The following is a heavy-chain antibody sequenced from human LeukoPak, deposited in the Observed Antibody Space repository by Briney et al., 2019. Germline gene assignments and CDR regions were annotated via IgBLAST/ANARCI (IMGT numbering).Heavy chain of an antibody. D-gene: IGHD4/OR15-4a*01. J-gene: IGHJ5*02. V-gene: IGHV4-59*01. CDR2: IYYSGST. Sequence: PSETLSLTCTVSGGSISSYYWSWIRQPPGKGLEWIGYIYYSGSTNYNPSLKSRVTISVDTSKNQFSLKLSSVTAADTAVYYCARGLPTNNWFDPWGQGTLVTVSP. CDR3: ARGLPTNNWFDP. CDR1: GGSISSYY.